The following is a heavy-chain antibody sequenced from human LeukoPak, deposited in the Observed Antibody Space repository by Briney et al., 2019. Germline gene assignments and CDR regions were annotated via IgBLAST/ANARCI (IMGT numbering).Heavy chain of an antibody. CDR2: IYGSGTT. CDR1: GYSISSGHF. CDR3: ASVGGGSPY. J-gene: IGHJ4*02. V-gene: IGHV4-38-2*02. D-gene: IGHD3-16*01. Sequence: PSETLSLTCTVSGYSISSGHFWSWIRQPPGKGLEWIGSIYGSGTTYYDPPLRSRVSISADTSKNYFSLELSSVTAADTAVYYCASVGGGSPYWGQGTLVTVSS.